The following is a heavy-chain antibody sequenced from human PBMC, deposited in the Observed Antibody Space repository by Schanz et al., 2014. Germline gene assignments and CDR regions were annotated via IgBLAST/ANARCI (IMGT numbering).Heavy chain of an antibody. CDR1: GFAVDNYY. J-gene: IGHJ5*02. CDR2: VSRSTPDI. V-gene: IGHV3-48*01. Sequence: EVQLVASGGGLVQPGGSLRLSCAASGFAVDNYYMSCVRQAPGRGLEWVSYVSRSTPDIYYADSVKGRFTMSRDNAKNAVFVQMNSLRAEDTAVYYCANAADWPVTQFDPWGQGTLVTVSS. D-gene: IGHD3-9*01. CDR3: ANAADWPVTQFDP.